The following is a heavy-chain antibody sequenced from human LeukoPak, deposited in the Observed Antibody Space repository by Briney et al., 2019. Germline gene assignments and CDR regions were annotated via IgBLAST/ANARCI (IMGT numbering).Heavy chain of an antibody. D-gene: IGHD3-10*01. J-gene: IGHJ4*02. V-gene: IGHV4-4*07. CDR2: IYTSGST. Sequence: SETLSLTCTVPGGSISSYYWSWIRQPARKGLEWIGRIYTSGSTNYNPSLKSRVTMSVDTSKNQFSLKLSSVTAADTAVYYCARVLMVRGVIYFDYWGQGTLVTVSS. CDR1: GGSISSYY. CDR3: ARVLMVRGVIYFDY.